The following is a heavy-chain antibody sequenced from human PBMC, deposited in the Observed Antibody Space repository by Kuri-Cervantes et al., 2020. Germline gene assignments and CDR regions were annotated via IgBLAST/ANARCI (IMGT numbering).Heavy chain of an antibody. Sequence: GGSLRLSCAASGFTFSEYTMHWVRQAPGKGLEWVAFISYDGRTEYYADSVKGRSTISRDNSKNTLFLQMNSLRAEDTAVYYCARGCRRIQVAGTNYWGPGTLVTVSS. CDR3: ARGCRRIQVAGTNY. V-gene: IGHV3-30*04. CDR1: GFTFSEYT. CDR2: ISYDGRTE. J-gene: IGHJ4*02. D-gene: IGHD6-19*01.